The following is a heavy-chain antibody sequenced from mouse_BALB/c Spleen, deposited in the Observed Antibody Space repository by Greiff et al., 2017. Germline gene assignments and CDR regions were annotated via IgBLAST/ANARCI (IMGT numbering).Heavy chain of an antibody. Sequence: EVKLVESGPSLVKPSQTLSLTCSVTGDSITSGYWNWIRKFPGNKLEYMGYISYSGSTYYNPSLKSRISITRDTSKNQYYLQLNSVTTEDTATYYCAGVITTGYWYFDVWGAGTTVTVSS. D-gene: IGHD2-4*01. CDR3: AGVITTGYWYFDV. CDR1: GDSITSGY. CDR2: ISYSGST. V-gene: IGHV3-8*02. J-gene: IGHJ1*01.